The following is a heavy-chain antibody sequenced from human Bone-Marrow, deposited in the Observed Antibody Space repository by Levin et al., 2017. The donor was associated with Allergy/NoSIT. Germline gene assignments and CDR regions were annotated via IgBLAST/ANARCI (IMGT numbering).Heavy chain of an antibody. D-gene: IGHD1-26*01. Sequence: SGGSLRLSCQASENIFTGYYINWVREAPGQGLQWLGRINFDTGETKYQQRIQGRVSMTRETSTKTAYMELGRLTLDDTTVYYCARGGRVREPGPARNSWFAPWGQGTLVTVSS. CDR1: ENIFTGYY. CDR2: INFDTGET. J-gene: IGHJ5*02. CDR3: ARGGRVREPGPARNSWFAP. V-gene: IGHV1-2*02.